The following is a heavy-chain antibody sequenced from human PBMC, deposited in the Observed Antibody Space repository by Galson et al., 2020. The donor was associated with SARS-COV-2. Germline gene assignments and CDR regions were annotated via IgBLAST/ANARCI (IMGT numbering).Heavy chain of an antibody. CDR1: GFTFAGYS. J-gene: IGHJ4*02. CDR2: IFSDGTT. Sequence: GGSLRLSCAASGFTFAGYSFNWVRQAPGKGLEWVSLIFSDGTTHYADSVKGRFTVSRDDSKSTLYLQMNSLTTEDTAVYFCAKLLGYCHSIGCYMAFWGQGSLVTVSS. CDR3: AKLLGYCHSIGCYMAF. D-gene: IGHD2-2*01. V-gene: IGHV3-23*03.